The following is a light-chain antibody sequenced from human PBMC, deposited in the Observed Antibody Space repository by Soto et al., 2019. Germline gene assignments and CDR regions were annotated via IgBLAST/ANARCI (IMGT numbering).Light chain of an antibody. J-gene: IGKJ1*01. CDR1: QSVSSN. CDR2: GAS. CDR3: QQYNNWPWT. Sequence: EIVMTQSPATLSVSPGERATLSCRASQSVSSNLAWYQQKPGQAPRLLIYGASTRATGIPARFSGSRSGTEFTLTISSRQSEDFAVYYCQQYNNWPWTFGQGTKVEIK. V-gene: IGKV3-15*01.